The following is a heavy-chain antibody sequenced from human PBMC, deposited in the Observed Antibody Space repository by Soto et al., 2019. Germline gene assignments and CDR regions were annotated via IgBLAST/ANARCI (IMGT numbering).Heavy chain of an antibody. D-gene: IGHD1-1*01. CDR2: ISGSGGYT. CDR3: AKEEDGPTGYGLDV. CDR1: GFTFSNYA. V-gene: IGHV3-23*01. J-gene: IGHJ6*02. Sequence: PGGSLRLSCAASGFTFSNYALSWVRQAPGKGLEWVSAISGSGGYTYYADSVKGRFTISRDNSKNTLYLQMNSLRAEDTAVYYCAKEEDGPTGYGLDVWGQGTTVTVSS.